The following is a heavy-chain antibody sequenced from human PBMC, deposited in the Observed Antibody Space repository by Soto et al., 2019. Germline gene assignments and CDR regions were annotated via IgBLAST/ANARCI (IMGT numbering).Heavy chain of an antibody. V-gene: IGHV3-23*01. CDR2: VSPHAANT. J-gene: IGHJ4*02. CDR1: GFSFGSYA. CDR3: ATEGARTTWNFDY. Sequence: GGSLRLSCAASGFSFGSYALSWVRQAPGKGLEWVAGVSPHAANTYYADSVRGRFIISRDDSRKTVSLDMNSLRGEDSAVYYCATEGARTTWNFDYWGQGTVVTVS. D-gene: IGHD1-1*01.